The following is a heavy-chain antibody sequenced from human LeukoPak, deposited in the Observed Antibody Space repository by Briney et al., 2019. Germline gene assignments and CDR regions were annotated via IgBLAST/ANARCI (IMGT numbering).Heavy chain of an antibody. V-gene: IGHV3-9*01. D-gene: IGHD3-22*01. CDR1: GFTFDDYA. CDR2: ISWNSGSI. CDR3: ARDPAMQTWLSAYYFDY. Sequence: GGSRRLSCAASGFTFDDYAMHWVRQAPGKGLEWVSGISWNSGSIGYADSVKGRFTISRDNARNSLYLQMNSLRAEDTAVYYCARDPAMQTWLSAYYFDYWGQGTQVSVSS. J-gene: IGHJ4*02.